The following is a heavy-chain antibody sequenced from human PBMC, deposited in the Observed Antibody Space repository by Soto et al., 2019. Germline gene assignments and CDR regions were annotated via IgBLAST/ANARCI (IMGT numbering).Heavy chain of an antibody. D-gene: IGHD6-6*01. Sequence: ASVKVSCKASGGTFSSYAISWVRQAPGQGLEWMGGIIPIFGTANYAQKFQGRVTITADESTSTAYMELSSLRSEDTAVYYCARGDSSIGSYGMDVWGQGTTVTVSS. V-gene: IGHV1-69*13. CDR3: ARGDSSIGSYGMDV. CDR2: IIPIFGTA. CDR1: GGTFSSYA. J-gene: IGHJ6*02.